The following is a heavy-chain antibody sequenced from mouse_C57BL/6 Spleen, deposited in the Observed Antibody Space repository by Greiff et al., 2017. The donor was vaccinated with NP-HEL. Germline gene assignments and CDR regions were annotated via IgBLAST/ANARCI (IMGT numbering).Heavy chain of an antibody. Sequence: VQLQQSGAELARPGASVKLSCKASGYTFTSYGISWVKQRTGQGLEWIGEIYPRSGNTYYNEKFKGKATLTADKSSSPAYIELRSLTSEDSAVYFCARSSYDYDEEGYWGQGTSVTVSS. V-gene: IGHV1-81*01. CDR2: IYPRSGNT. J-gene: IGHJ4*01. D-gene: IGHD2-4*01. CDR3: ARSSYDYDEEGY. CDR1: GYTFTSYG.